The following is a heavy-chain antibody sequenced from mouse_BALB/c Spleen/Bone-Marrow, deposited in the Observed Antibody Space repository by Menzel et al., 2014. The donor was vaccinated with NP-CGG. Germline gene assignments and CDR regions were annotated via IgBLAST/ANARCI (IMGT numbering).Heavy chain of an antibody. D-gene: IGHD2-3*01. CDR3: ARYDGYFDY. V-gene: IGHV1-54*01. CDR2: INPGSRST. J-gene: IGHJ2*01. CDR1: GYAFTDYL. Sequence: QVQLQQSGAGLVRPGTSVKVSCKASGYAFTDYLMEWLKQRPGQGLEWIGVINPGSRSTNYNEKFKDKATLTADKSSSTAYMQLSSLTSDDSAVYFCARYDGYFDYWGQGTILTVSS.